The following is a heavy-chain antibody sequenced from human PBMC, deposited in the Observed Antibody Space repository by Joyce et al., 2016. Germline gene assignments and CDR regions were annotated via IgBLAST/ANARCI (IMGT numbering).Heavy chain of an antibody. CDR1: GFTFSRYW. D-gene: IGHD6-19*01. J-gene: IGHJ4*02. Sequence: EVQLVESGGGLVQPGGSLRLSCAASGFTFSRYWMHWVRQAPGKGPVVVSRINTDGSNIIYADSVKGRFTISRDNAKNTLFLQMNSLRAEDTALYYCARDQSVAGPTTADYWGQGTLVTVSS. CDR2: INTDGSNI. V-gene: IGHV3-74*01. CDR3: ARDQSVAGPTTADY.